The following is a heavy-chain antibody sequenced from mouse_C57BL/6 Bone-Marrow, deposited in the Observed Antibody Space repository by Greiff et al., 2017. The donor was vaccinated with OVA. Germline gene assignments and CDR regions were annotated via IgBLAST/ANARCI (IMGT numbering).Heavy chain of an antibody. CDR1: GYTFTSYW. J-gene: IGHJ1*03. V-gene: IGHV1-5*01. CDR2: IYPGNSDT. Sequence: EVQLQQSGTVLARPGASVKMSCKTSGYTFTSYWMHWVKQRPGQGREWIGAIYPGNSDTSYNQKFKGKAKLTAVTSASTAYMELSSLTNEDSAVYYGTGYYYGSKGFDVWGTGTTVTVSS. D-gene: IGHD1-1*01. CDR3: TGYYYGSKGFDV.